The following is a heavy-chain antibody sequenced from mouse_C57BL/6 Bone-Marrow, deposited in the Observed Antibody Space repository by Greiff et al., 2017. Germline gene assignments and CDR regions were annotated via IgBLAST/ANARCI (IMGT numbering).Heavy chain of an antibody. CDR3: SRGRTGDFDY. V-gene: IGHV1-55*01. CDR2: IYPGSGST. Sequence: QVQLQQPGAELVKPGASVKMSCTASGYTFTSYWITWVKQRPGQGLEWIGDIYPGSGSTNYNEKFKSKATLTVATSSSTAYMQLSRLTAEDSEVYYGSRGRTGDFDYWGQGTTLTVSS. J-gene: IGHJ2*01. CDR1: GYTFTSYW.